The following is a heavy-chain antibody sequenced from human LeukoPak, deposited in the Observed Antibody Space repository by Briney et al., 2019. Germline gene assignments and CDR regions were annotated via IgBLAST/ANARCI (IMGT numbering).Heavy chain of an antibody. V-gene: IGHV3-23*01. D-gene: IGHD4-17*01. Sequence: GGSLRLSCAASGFTFSNYAISWVGQAPRRGLAWVSFIAGGGGKTFYADSVKGRFTVSRDNSKNTLYLQMNSLRAEDTAVYYCAKCRLSYGDDAFEVWGQGTMVTVSS. CDR3: AKCRLSYGDDAFEV. CDR2: IAGGGGKT. J-gene: IGHJ3*01. CDR1: GFTFSNYA.